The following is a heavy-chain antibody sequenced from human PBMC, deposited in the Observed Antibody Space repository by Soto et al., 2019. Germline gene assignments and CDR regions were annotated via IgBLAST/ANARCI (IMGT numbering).Heavy chain of an antibody. CDR2: ISSSSSYI. V-gene: IGHV3-21*01. D-gene: IGHD6-19*01. CDR1: GFTCSSYS. J-gene: IGHJ4*02. CDR3: ARDLQYSSGCYYPSFDY. Sequence: EVQLVESGGGLVKPGESLRLSCAASGFTCSSYSMNWVRQAPGKGLEWVSSISSSSSYIYYADSVKGRFTISRDNAKSALYLQMNSLRAENTAVYYCARDLQYSSGCYYPSFDYWGQGTLVTVSS.